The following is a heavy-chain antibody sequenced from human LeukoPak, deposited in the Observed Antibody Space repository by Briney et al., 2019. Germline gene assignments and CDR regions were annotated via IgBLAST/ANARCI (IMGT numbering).Heavy chain of an antibody. CDR1: GFTFSSYA. J-gene: IGHJ4*02. V-gene: IGHV3-30*04. CDR2: ISYDGSNK. CDR3: ARGHSSGWYFHDY. Sequence: GRSLRLSCAASGFTFSSYAMHWVRQAPGKGLEWVAVISYDGSNKYYADSVKGRFTISRDNSKNTLYLQMNSLRAEDTAVYYCARGHSSGWYFHDYWGQGTLVTASS. D-gene: IGHD6-19*01.